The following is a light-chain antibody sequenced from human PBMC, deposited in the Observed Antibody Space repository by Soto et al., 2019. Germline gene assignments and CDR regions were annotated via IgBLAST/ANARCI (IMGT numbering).Light chain of an antibody. Sequence: IQLTQSPSSLSASVGDRVTITCRASQGVSNYLAWYQQKPGKAPKLLIYGASTLQSGVPSRFGGSGSGTAVTLTISRLQPEDFATYYCQQLNSPQFGPGTTVGIK. CDR1: QGVSNY. CDR3: QQLNSPQ. CDR2: GAS. V-gene: IGKV1-9*01. J-gene: IGKJ3*01.